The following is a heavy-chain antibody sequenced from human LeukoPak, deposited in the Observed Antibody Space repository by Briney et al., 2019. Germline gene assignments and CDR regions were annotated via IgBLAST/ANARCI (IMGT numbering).Heavy chain of an antibody. CDR1: GGTFSSYA. Sequence: SVKVSCKASGGTFSSYAIGWVRQAPGQGLEWMGGIIPIFGTANYAQKFQGRVTITADESTSTAYMELSSLRSEDTAVYYCARGRGGSSGWTGYYYYGMDVWGQGTTVTVSS. CDR3: ARGRGGSSGWTGYYYYGMDV. D-gene: IGHD6-19*01. V-gene: IGHV1-69*13. CDR2: IIPIFGTA. J-gene: IGHJ6*02.